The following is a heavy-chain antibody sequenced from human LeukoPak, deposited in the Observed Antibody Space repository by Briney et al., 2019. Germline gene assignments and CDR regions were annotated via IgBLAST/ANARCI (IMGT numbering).Heavy chain of an antibody. Sequence: SETLSLTCTVSGGSISSYYWSWIRQPPGKGLEWIGYIYYSGSTNYNPSLKSRVTISVDTSKNQFSLKLSSVTAADTAVYYCARDLNSYGYHWFDPWGQGTLVTVSS. V-gene: IGHV4-59*01. J-gene: IGHJ5*02. D-gene: IGHD5-18*01. CDR1: GGSISSYY. CDR2: IYYSGST. CDR3: ARDLNSYGYHWFDP.